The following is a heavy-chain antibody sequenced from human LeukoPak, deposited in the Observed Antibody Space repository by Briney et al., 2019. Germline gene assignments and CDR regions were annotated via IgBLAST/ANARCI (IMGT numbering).Heavy chain of an antibody. CDR1: GFTFDDYA. Sequence: GRSLRLSCAASGFTFDDYAMHWVRQAPGKGLEWVSGISWNSGSIGYADSVKGRFTITRDNAENSLYLQMNSLRAEDTALYYCAKDNIRRFLEWLFDSWGQGTLVTVSS. CDR3: AKDNIRRFLEWLFDS. V-gene: IGHV3-9*01. D-gene: IGHD3-3*01. CDR2: ISWNSGSI. J-gene: IGHJ4*02.